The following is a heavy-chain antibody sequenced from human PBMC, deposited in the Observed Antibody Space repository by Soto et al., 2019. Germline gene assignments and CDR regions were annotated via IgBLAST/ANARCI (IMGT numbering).Heavy chain of an antibody. CDR2: VSYDGNHK. D-gene: IGHD6-13*01. Sequence: QVQLVESGGGVIQPGTSLSLSCGSSGFTFRSFGMYWVRQAPGKGLEWVAVVSYDGNHKYYADSVKGRFTVSRDNAKNMLYLQMNSLRGEDTAVYYCAKDVGQQLVLNYGMVVWGQGTTVTVSS. CDR1: GFTFRSFG. J-gene: IGHJ6*02. CDR3: AKDVGQQLVLNYGMVV. V-gene: IGHV3-30*18.